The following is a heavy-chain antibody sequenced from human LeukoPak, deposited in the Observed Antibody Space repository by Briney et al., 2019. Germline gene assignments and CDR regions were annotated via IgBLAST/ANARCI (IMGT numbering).Heavy chain of an antibody. CDR3: ARDRVAVAGTWGVNWFDP. Sequence: PGGSLRLSCAASGFTFSSYSMNWVRQAPGKGLEWVSSISSSSSYIYYADSVKGRFTISRDNAKNSLYLQMNSLRAEDTAVYYCARDRVAVAGTWGVNWFDPWGQGTLVTVSS. D-gene: IGHD6-19*01. CDR2: ISSSSSYI. CDR1: GFTFSSYS. V-gene: IGHV3-21*01. J-gene: IGHJ5*02.